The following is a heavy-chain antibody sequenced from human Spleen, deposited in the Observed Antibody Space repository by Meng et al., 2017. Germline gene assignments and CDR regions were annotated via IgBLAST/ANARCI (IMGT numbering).Heavy chain of an antibody. CDR1: GFTFSDHY. Sequence: GGSLRLSCAASGFTFSDHYMDWVRQAPGKGLEWIGRTRNKANSYTTEYAASVKSRFTISRDYSKNSLYLQMNSLRAEDTAVYYCARDVLAVAGTAYFDYWGQGTLVTVSS. CDR2: TRNKANSYTT. D-gene: IGHD6-19*01. J-gene: IGHJ4*02. V-gene: IGHV3-72*01. CDR3: ARDVLAVAGTAYFDY.